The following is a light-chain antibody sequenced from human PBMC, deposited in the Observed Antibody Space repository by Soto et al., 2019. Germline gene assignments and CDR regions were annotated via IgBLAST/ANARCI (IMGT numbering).Light chain of an antibody. CDR1: QSISSSY. J-gene: IGKJ1*01. CDR2: GAS. CDR3: QQFGTSPWT. Sequence: EIVLTQSPGTLSLSPEERATLSCRASQSISSSYLAWYQQKPGQAPRLLIYGASGRATAIPDRFSGGGSGTDFTLTISSLEPEDSAVYYCQQFGTSPWTFGQGTKV. V-gene: IGKV3-20*01.